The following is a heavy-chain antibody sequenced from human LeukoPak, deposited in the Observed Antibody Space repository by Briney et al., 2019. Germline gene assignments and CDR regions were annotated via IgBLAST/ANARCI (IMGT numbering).Heavy chain of an antibody. CDR1: GFPFSDYV. CDR3: AKDRWGAVASFDY. CDR2: IRYDGDNK. J-gene: IGHJ4*02. V-gene: IGHV3-30*02. D-gene: IGHD6-19*01. Sequence: GGSLRLSCAASGFPFSDYVMHWVRQAPGKGLEWVSVIRYDGDNKYYADSVKGRFTISRDNSKNTLYLQMNSLESEDTAVYYCAKDRWGAVASFDYWGQGTLVTVSS.